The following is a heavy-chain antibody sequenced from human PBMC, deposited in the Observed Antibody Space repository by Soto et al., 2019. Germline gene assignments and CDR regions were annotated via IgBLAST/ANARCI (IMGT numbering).Heavy chain of an antibody. V-gene: IGHV4-61*01. CDR1: GGSVSSGSYY. Sequence: SETLSLTCTVSGGSVSSGSYYWSWIRQPPGKGLEWIGYIYSGGRNNYNPSLKSRVTMSVDTSKNQFSLRLSSVTAADTAMYYCARGSSRWDYWGQGTLVTVSS. CDR3: ARGSSRWDY. J-gene: IGHJ4*02. D-gene: IGHD6-13*01. CDR2: IYSGGRN.